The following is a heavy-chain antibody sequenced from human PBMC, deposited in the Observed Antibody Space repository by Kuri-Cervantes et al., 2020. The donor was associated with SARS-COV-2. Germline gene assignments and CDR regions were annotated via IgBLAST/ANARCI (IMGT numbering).Heavy chain of an antibody. CDR1: GDILTDAW. D-gene: IGHD3-10*01. CDR2: IKGKVDGGTT. J-gene: IGHJ4*02. CDR3: TSTHYYYNSRNIPNY. V-gene: IGHV3-15*01. Sequence: GESLKISCAVSGDILTDAWMSWVRQAPGKGLEWVGRIKGKVDGGTTDFAAHAEGRFHISKDDSSNTVYLQMNSLTTEDTAVYFCTSTHYYYNSRNIPNYWGQGALVTVSS.